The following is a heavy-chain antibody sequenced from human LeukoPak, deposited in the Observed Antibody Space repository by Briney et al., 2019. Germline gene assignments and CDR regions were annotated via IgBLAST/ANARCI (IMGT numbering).Heavy chain of an antibody. V-gene: IGHV4-34*01. D-gene: IGHD2-2*01. Sequence: SETLSLTCAVYGPSFSGYYWSWVRQPPGKGLEWIGEINHSGSTNYNPSLKSRVTISVDTSKNQFSLKLSSVTAADTAVYYCARRTDCSSTSCYRTSYYGMDVWGQGTTVTVSS. CDR2: INHSGST. CDR3: ARRTDCSSTSCYRTSYYGMDV. CDR1: GPSFSGYY. J-gene: IGHJ6*02.